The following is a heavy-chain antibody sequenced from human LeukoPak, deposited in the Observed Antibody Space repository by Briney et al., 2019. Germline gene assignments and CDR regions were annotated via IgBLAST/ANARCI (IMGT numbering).Heavy chain of an antibody. CDR2: INHSGSI. Sequence: SETLSLTCAVYGGSFSGYYWSWIRQPPGKGLEWIGEINHSGSINYNPSLKSRVTISVDTAKNQFSLKLSSVAAADTAVYYCARLGGAVVPAAVYGMDVWGQGTTVTVSS. CDR3: ARLGGAVVPAAVYGMDV. V-gene: IGHV4-34*01. J-gene: IGHJ6*02. D-gene: IGHD2-2*01. CDR1: GGSFSGYY.